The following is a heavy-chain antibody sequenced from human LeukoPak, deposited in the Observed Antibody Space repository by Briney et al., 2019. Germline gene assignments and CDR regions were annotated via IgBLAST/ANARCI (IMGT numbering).Heavy chain of an antibody. CDR1: GFTFSSYG. Sequence: GGSLRLSCAASGFTFSSYGMHWVRQAPGRGLEWVSTISGSGDNSYYADSVKGRFTISRDNSKNTLYLQMNSLRVEDTAVFYCAKDSPSAPVTSVWGQGTLVTVSS. V-gene: IGHV3-23*01. D-gene: IGHD4-17*01. J-gene: IGHJ4*02. CDR3: AKDSPSAPVTSV. CDR2: ISGSGDNS.